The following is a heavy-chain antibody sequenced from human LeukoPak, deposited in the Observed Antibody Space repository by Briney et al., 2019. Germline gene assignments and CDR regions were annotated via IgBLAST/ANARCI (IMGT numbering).Heavy chain of an antibody. Sequence: TSVKVSGKASGYTFTSYDINWVRQATGQGLEWTGWMNPNSGNTGYAQKFQGRVTMTRNTSISTAYMELSSLRSEDTAVYYCARAYYYYYGMDVWGQGTTVTVSS. CDR2: MNPNSGNT. CDR1: GYTFTSYD. CDR3: ARAYYYYYGMDV. V-gene: IGHV1-8*01. J-gene: IGHJ6*02.